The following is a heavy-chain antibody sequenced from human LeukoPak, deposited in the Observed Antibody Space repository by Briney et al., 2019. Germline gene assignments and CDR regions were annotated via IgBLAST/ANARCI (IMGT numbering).Heavy chain of an antibody. D-gene: IGHD2-15*01. Sequence: PGGSLRLSCAAPGFTVSSTYMSWVRQAPGKGLEWVSVIYSGGKVYYIDSVKGRFTISRDTSKNTLYLQMNSLRVEDTAVYFCAGRHCSGGGCYFAGADPFDYWGQGTLVTVSS. CDR1: GFTVSSTY. V-gene: IGHV3-53*01. CDR2: IYSGGKV. CDR3: AGRHCSGGGCYFAGADPFDY. J-gene: IGHJ4*02.